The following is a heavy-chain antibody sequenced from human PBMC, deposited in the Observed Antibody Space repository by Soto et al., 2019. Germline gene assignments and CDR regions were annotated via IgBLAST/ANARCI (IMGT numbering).Heavy chain of an antibody. CDR2: VSGGGDAT. V-gene: IGHV3-23*01. CDR3: VSKIVRTITSGAYWYFDV. Sequence: EVQLLESGGGLVQPGGSLRLSCAASGFTFSSFAMNWVRLAPGKGLEWVSGVSGGGDATFYAESVKGRFTISRVQSNNTLYLQMNSLRAEDTAGYYCVSKIVRTITSGAYWYFDVWGRGTLVTVSS. CDR1: GFTFSSFA. D-gene: IGHD1-26*01. J-gene: IGHJ2*01.